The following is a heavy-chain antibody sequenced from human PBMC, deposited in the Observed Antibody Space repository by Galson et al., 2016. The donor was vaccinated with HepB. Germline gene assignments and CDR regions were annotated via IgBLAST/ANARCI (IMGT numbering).Heavy chain of an antibody. Sequence: SETLSLTCGVYGGSFTGYYCNWFRQPPGMGLEWIGEIHPSGSTSYNPSLGSRVTISLDTFKNHFSLKVDSVTAADTAVYFCSRGLDAYKAGNYWGQGTLVTVAA. CDR2: IHPSGST. CDR3: SRGLDAYKAGNY. D-gene: IGHD5-24*01. CDR1: GGSFTGYY. J-gene: IGHJ4*02. V-gene: IGHV4-34*01.